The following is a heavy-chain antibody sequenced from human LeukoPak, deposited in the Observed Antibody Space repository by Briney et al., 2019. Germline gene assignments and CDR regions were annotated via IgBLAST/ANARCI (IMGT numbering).Heavy chain of an antibody. D-gene: IGHD6-13*01. CDR2: INSDGSST. CDR1: GFTFSSYW. V-gene: IGHV3-74*01. J-gene: IGHJ5*02. Sequence: GGSLRLSCAASGFTFSSYWMHWVRQAPGKGLVWVSRINSDGSSTSYADSVKGRFTISRDNAKNTLYLQMNSLRAEDTAVYYCARDHAPGSSWSYNWLDPWGQGTLVTVSS. CDR3: ARDHAPGSSWSYNWLDP.